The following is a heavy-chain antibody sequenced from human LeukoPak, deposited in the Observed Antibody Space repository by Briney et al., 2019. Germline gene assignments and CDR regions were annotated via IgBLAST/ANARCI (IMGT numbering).Heavy chain of an antibody. D-gene: IGHD6-19*01. CDR3: AKKPWAGYYYYGMDV. CDR1: GFTFSSYA. V-gene: IGHV3-23*01. CDR2: ISGSGGST. Sequence: GGSLRLSCAASGFTFSSYAMSWVRQAPGKGLEWVSAISGSGGSTYFADSVKGRFTISRDNSKNTLYLQMNSLRAEDTAVYYCAKKPWAGYYYYGMDVWGQGTTVTVSS. J-gene: IGHJ6*02.